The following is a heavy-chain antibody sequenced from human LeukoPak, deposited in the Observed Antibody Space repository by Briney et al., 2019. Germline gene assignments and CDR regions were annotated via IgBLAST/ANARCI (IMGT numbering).Heavy chain of an antibody. CDR1: GGSFSGYY. Sequence: SETLSLTCAVYGGSFSGYYWSWIRQPPGKGLEWIGEINHSGSTNYNPSLKSRVTISVDTSKNQFSLKLSSVTAADTAVYYCARGNSLYAFDIWGQGTMATVSS. V-gene: IGHV4-34*01. CDR3: ARGNSLYAFDI. J-gene: IGHJ3*02. CDR2: INHSGST. D-gene: IGHD4-23*01.